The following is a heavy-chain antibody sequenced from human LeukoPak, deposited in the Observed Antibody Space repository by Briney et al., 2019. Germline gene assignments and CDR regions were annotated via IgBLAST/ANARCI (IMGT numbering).Heavy chain of an antibody. D-gene: IGHD3-22*01. V-gene: IGHV7-4-1*02. CDR2: IDTNTGSP. CDR3: VRGIDTTSYFNY. J-gene: IGHJ4*02. Sequence: ASVKVSCKASGYTFTTYPINWVRQAPGQGLEWMGWIDTNTGSPTYAQGLTGRFVFSLDTSVSTAFLQINSLKAEDAALYFCVRGIDTTSYFNYWGQGTLVTVSS. CDR1: GYTFTTYP.